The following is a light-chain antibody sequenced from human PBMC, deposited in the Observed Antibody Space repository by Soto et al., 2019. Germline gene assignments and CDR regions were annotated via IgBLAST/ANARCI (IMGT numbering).Light chain of an antibody. V-gene: IGKV3-15*01. Sequence: EIVLTQSPAPLSVSPGERATLSCGASQSVSSNLAWYQQKPGQSPRLLXXDVFTRAAGIPARFSGSGSETEFTLTIRSLQSEEFSVYYCQQYTNWPSLGQGTRMQIK. J-gene: IGKJ5*01. CDR2: DVF. CDR3: QQYTNWPS. CDR1: QSVSSN.